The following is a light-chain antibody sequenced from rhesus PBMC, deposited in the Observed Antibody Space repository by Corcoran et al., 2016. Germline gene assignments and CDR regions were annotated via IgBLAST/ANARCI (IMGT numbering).Light chain of an antibody. Sequence: GDTVTITCRASQSISSWLAWYQQKPGKAPKLLIYKSSSLESGVPSRFSGSGSGTDFTLTISSLQSEAFATYYCQQYSSSPFTCGPGTKLDIK. J-gene: IGKJ3*01. CDR1: QSISSW. CDR2: KSS. CDR3: QQYSSSPFT. V-gene: IGKV1-22*01.